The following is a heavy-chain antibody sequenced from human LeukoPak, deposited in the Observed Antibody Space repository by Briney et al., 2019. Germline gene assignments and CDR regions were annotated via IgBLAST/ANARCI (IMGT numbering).Heavy chain of an antibody. CDR2: ISGSGDIT. D-gene: IGHD6-25*01. J-gene: IGHJ4*02. CDR1: GFSFSSYG. Sequence: PGGSLRLSCAASGFSFSSYGINWVRQAPGKGLEWVSGISGSGDITYYADSVKGRFTISRDNSRNTLYLQMNSLRAEDTAVYYCARRSKSSAIWYYFDYWGQGTRVTVSS. CDR3: ARRSKSSAIWYYFDY. V-gene: IGHV3-23*01.